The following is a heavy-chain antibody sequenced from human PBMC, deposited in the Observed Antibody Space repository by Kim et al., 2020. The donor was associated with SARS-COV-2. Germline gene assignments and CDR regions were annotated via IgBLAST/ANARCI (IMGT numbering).Heavy chain of an antibody. CDR1: GGSFSGYY. Sequence: SETLSLTCAVYGGSFSGYYWSLIRQPPGKGLEWIGEINHSGSTNYNPSLKSRVTISVDTSKNQYPLKLSSVTAADTAVYYCARGTRQWLVRGPYYYYMDVGGEETGVSVPS. V-gene: IGHV4-34*01. D-gene: IGHD6-19*01. J-gene: IGHJ6*03. CDR2: INHSGST. CDR3: ARGTRQWLVRGPYYYYMDV.